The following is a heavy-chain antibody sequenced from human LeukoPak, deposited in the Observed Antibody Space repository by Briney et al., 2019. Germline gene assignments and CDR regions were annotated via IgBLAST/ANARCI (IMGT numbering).Heavy chain of an antibody. D-gene: IGHD4-17*01. V-gene: IGHV4-59*01. CDR1: GGSISSYY. CDR2: IYYSGST. J-gene: IGHJ4*02. CDR3: ARGPYGDSSY. Sequence: SETLSLTCTVSGGSISSYYCSWIRQPPGKGLEWIGYIYYSGSTNYNPSLKSRVTISVDTSKNQFSLKLSSVTAADTAVYYCARGPYGDSSYWGQGTLVTVSS.